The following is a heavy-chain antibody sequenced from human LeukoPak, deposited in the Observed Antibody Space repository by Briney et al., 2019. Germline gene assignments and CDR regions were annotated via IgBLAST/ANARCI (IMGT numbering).Heavy chain of an antibody. CDR1: GGSISSYY. V-gene: IGHV4-59*01. CDR3: ARGGRAVVDPWFDP. J-gene: IGHJ5*02. CDR2: IYYSGST. D-gene: IGHD2-15*01. Sequence: PSETLSLTCTVSGGSISSYYWSWIRQPPGKGLEWIGYIYYSGSTNYNPSLQSRVTISVDTSKNQFSLKLSSVTAADTAVYYCARGGRAVVDPWFDPWGQGTLVTVSS.